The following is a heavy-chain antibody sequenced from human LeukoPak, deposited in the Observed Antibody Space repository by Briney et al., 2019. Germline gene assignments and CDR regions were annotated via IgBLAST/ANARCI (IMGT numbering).Heavy chain of an antibody. Sequence: AGGSLRLSCAASGFTFSGYAMSWVRQAPGEGLEWVSVIYSGGSTYYADSVKGRFTISRDNSKNTLYLQMNSLRAEDTAVYYCARGVGATTYWGQGTLVTVSS. D-gene: IGHD1-26*01. CDR2: IYSGGST. CDR1: GFTFSGYA. J-gene: IGHJ4*02. CDR3: ARGVGATTY. V-gene: IGHV3-53*01.